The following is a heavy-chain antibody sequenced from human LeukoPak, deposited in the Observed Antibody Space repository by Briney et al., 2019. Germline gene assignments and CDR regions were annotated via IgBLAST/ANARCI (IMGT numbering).Heavy chain of an antibody. D-gene: IGHD1-1*01. Sequence: SVKVSCXASGGALNSYTITWVRQAPGQGLELMGRILLILGIANYAQKFQRRVTITADKSTSTAYMEVSSLRSEDTAVYYCAINWNDWGQGTLVTVSS. CDR3: AINWND. CDR1: GGALNSYT. V-gene: IGHV1-69*02. J-gene: IGHJ4*02. CDR2: ILLILGIA.